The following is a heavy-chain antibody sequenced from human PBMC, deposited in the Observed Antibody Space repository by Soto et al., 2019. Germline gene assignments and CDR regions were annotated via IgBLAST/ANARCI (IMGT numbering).Heavy chain of an antibody. D-gene: IGHD6-13*01. CDR1: GFAFSSYA. CDR3: AKGRAAAVYDAFDI. CDR2: IGGSGYTT. Sequence: GSLRLSCAASGFAFSSYAMSWVRQAPGKGLEWVSAIGGSGYTTYYADSVRGRFTISRDSSKNTLYLQMNSLRGEDTAVYYCAKGRAAAVYDAFDIWGQGTMVTVSS. J-gene: IGHJ3*02. V-gene: IGHV3-23*01.